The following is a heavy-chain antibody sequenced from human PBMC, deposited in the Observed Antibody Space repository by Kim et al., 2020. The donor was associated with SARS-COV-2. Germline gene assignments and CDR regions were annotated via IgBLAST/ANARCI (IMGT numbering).Heavy chain of an antibody. CDR1: GFTFSNYG. CDR2: ISGSGDTT. Sequence: GGSLRLSCAASGFTFSNYGMSWVRQAPGKGLEWVSGISGSGDTTTYADSVKVRFTVSRDNSKNTLYLQMSSLRAEDTAIYYCANTRQPEYWGQGTLVTVSS. CDR3: ANTRQPEY. D-gene: IGHD6-13*01. J-gene: IGHJ4*02. V-gene: IGHV3-23*01.